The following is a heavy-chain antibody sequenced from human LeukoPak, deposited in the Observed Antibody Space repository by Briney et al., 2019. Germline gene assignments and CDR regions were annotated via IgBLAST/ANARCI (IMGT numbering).Heavy chain of an antibody. CDR3: ARGLGSSSWYFYDY. D-gene: IGHD6-13*01. CDR1: GGSFSGYY. J-gene: IGHJ4*02. Sequence: SETLSLTCAVYGGSFSGYYWSWIRQPPGKGLEWIGEINHSGGTNYNPSLKSRVTISVDTSKNQFSLKLSSVTAADTAVYYCARGLGSSSWYFYDYWGQGTLVTVSS. V-gene: IGHV4-34*01. CDR2: INHSGGT.